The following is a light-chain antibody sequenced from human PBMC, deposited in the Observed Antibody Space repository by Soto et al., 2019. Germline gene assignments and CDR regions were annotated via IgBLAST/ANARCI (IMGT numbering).Light chain of an antibody. CDR3: QKCKIAPFT. CDR2: AAS. J-gene: IGKJ4*01. V-gene: IGKV1-27*01. CDR1: QSIGDS. Sequence: DIQMTQSPSTLSASVGDRVTITCRASQSIGDSLAWYQQKPGKVPKLLIYAASTLQSGVPSRFSGSGSGTDFTLTISSLQPEDVATYYCQKCKIAPFTFGGGTKVDTK.